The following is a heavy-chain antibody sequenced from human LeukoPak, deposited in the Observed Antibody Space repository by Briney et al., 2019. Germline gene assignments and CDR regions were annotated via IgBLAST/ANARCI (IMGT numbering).Heavy chain of an antibody. CDR2: IYPGDYDT. J-gene: IGHJ4*02. CDR1: GYSFTSYW. Sequence: GESLKISCKGSGYSFTSYWIGWVRQMPGKGLEWMGIIYPGDYDTRYSPSFQGQVTISADKSISTAYLQWSSLKASDTAMYYCARQSDYSDYYFDYWSQGTLVTVSS. V-gene: IGHV5-51*01. CDR3: ARQSDYSDYYFDY. D-gene: IGHD4-11*01.